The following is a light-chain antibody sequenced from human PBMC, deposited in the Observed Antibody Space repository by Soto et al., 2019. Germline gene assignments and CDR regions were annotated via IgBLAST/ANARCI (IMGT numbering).Light chain of an antibody. J-gene: IGKJ1*01. CDR1: QRVSKY. Sequence: VLTQSPATLSLSPGDTATLSCRASQRVSKYLAWYQQKPGQAPRLLIYDASARATGIPVRFSGSGSGADFTLTISSLEPEDFAVYYCQQRHNWPRTFGQGTKVDIK. CDR2: DAS. CDR3: QQRHNWPRT. V-gene: IGKV3-11*01.